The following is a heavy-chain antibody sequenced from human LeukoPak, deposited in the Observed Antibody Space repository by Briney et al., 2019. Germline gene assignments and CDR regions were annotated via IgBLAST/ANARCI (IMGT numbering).Heavy chain of an antibody. CDR2: INHSGST. CDR1: GGSFSGYY. CDR3: ARAVPYYDFWSGYYLNWFDP. D-gene: IGHD3-3*01. J-gene: IGHJ5*02. V-gene: IGHV4-34*01. Sequence: SETLSLTCAVYGGSFSGYYRSWIRQPPGKGLEWIGEINHSGSTNYNPSLKSRVTISVDTSKNQFSLKLSSVTAADTAVYYCARAVPYYDFWSGYYLNWFDPWGQGTLVTVSS.